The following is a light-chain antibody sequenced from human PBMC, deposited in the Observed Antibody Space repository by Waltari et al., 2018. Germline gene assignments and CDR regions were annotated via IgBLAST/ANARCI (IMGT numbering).Light chain of an antibody. J-gene: IGLJ1*01. CDR2: EVS. CDR1: RTHVGGYNY. V-gene: IGLV2-8*01. CDR3: SSYAGSNNFV. Sequence: QSALTQPPSASGSPGQPVTIPCPGTRTHVGGYNYVSWYQQHPGKAPKLMIYEVSKRPSGVPDRFSVSKSGNTASLTVSGLQAEDEADYYCSSYAGSNNFVFGTGTKVTVL.